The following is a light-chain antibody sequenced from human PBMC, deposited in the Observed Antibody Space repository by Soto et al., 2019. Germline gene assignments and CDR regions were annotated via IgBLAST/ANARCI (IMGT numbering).Light chain of an antibody. CDR3: HSYDSSLSASV. CDR2: GNS. J-gene: IGLJ1*01. CDR1: SSNIGAGYD. Sequence: QLVLTQPPSVSGAPGQRVTISCTGSSSNIGAGYDVHWYQQLPGTAPKLLIYGNSNRPSGVPDRFSGSKSGTSASLAITGLQAEDEADYYCHSYDSSLSASVFGAGTKVTVL. V-gene: IGLV1-40*01.